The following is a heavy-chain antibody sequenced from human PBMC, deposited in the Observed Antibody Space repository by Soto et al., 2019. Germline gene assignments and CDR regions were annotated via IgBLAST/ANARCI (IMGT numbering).Heavy chain of an antibody. V-gene: IGHV4-31*03. D-gene: IGHD2-21*01. CDR3: ARYSLSRHSI. Sequence: QVQLQESGPGLVKPSQTLSLTCTVSGGSTSSGGHYWSWIRQHPGKGLEWIGYISYSGNTYYNPSLESRVTISGATSKNQFSLKLTSVTAADTAVYSCARYSLSRHSIWGQGTLVTVSS. CDR1: GGSTSSGGHY. J-gene: IGHJ4*02. CDR2: ISYSGNT.